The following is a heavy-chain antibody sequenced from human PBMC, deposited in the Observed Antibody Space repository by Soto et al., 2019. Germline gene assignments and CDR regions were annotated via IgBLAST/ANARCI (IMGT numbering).Heavy chain of an antibody. J-gene: IGHJ6*02. D-gene: IGHD3-3*01. Sequence: GESLKISCKASGYDFARQWIRWVRQLPVKGFEWMGMIYPTDSDTNYNPSFQGHVTISADKSISTAYLQWSSLKASDTAMYYCAIRFLEWLDYYYYGMDVWGQGTTVTVSS. CDR1: GYDFARQW. CDR2: IYPTDSDT. CDR3: AIRFLEWLDYYYYGMDV. V-gene: IGHV5-10-1*01.